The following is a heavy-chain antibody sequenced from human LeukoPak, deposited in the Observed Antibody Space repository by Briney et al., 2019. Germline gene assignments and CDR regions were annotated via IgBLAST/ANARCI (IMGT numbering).Heavy chain of an antibody. D-gene: IGHD3-3*01. J-gene: IGHJ4*02. CDR1: GFTFSSYG. CDR2: ISSSSSYI. CDR3: ARDEGLRFLEWLRGALDY. Sequence: GGSLRLSCAASGFTFSSYGMNWVRQAPGKGLEWVSSISSSSSYIYYADSVKGRFTISRDNAKNSLYLQMNSLRAEDTAVYYCARDEGLRFLEWLRGALDYWGQGTLVTVSS. V-gene: IGHV3-21*01.